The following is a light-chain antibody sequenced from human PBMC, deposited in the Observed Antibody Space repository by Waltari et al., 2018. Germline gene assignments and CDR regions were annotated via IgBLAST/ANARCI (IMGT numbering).Light chain of an antibody. J-gene: IGKJ1*01. V-gene: IGKV1-13*02. CDR3: QQYMTNSWT. CDR1: QAVNSA. Sequence: ANQLTQSPSSLSASVGDRVTITCRATQAVNSALAWYQQKPGKAPKLLIYKASNLESGVPSRFSGSGSGTEFTLTISSLQPDDFATYYCQQYMTNSWTFGQGTRVEVK. CDR2: KAS.